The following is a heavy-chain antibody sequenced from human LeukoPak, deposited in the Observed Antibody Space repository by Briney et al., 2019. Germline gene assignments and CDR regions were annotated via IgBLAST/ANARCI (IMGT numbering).Heavy chain of an antibody. J-gene: IGHJ4*02. Sequence: SGTLSLTCAVSGGSISSSNWWSWVRQPPGKGLQWIGEIYHSGSTNYNPSLKCRVSISVDKSKNQFSLNLRSVTAADTAVYYCARDRAFDYWGQGTLVTVSS. CDR3: ARDRAFDY. CDR1: GGSISSSNW. CDR2: IYHSGST. V-gene: IGHV4-4*02.